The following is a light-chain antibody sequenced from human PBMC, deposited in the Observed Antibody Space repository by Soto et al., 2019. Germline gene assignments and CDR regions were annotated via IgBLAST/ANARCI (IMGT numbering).Light chain of an antibody. CDR3: LQTHNSPRT. J-gene: IGKJ1*01. V-gene: IGKV1-6*01. CDR1: QDISDD. CDR2: GAS. Sequence: AIQMTQSPSSLSASVGDRVTITCRASQDISDDVGWYQQTPGKAPKLLISGASRLQSGVPSRFSGSGSGAAITLTIASLRPEDSATYYCLQTHNSPRTFGQGTKVEI.